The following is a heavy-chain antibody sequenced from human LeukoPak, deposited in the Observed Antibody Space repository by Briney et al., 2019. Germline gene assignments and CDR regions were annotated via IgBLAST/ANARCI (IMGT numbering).Heavy chain of an antibody. D-gene: IGHD7-27*01. J-gene: IGHJ4*02. CDR1: GVSVNSLSGLSINTYN. CDR2: MSYIGSA. CDR3: ARAGDPWRFDY. Sequence: PSETLSLTYTVPGVSVNSLSGLSINTYNSSWIRQPPGLGLEWIRSMSYIGSANYHPSLESRVTISVDTSKNQFSLKLRSVTAADTAVYYCARAGDPWRFDYWGQGTLVAVSS. V-gene: IGHV4-61*01.